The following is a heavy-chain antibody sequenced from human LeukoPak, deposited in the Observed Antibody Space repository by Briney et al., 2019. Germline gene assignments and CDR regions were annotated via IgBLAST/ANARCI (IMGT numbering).Heavy chain of an antibody. V-gene: IGHV3-30-3*01. CDR2: ISYDGSNK. CDR3: ARDLFTSPYYYYGMDV. CDR1: GFTFSSYA. Sequence: PGGSLRLSCAASGFTFSSYAMHWVRQAPGKGLEWVAVISYDGSNKYYADSVKGRFTISRDNSKNTLYLQMNSLRAEDTAVYYCARDLFTSPYYYYGMDVWGQGTTVTVSS. J-gene: IGHJ6*02. D-gene: IGHD3-10*02.